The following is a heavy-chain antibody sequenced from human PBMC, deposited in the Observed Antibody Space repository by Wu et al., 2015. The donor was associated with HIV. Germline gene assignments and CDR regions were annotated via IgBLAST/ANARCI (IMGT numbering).Heavy chain of an antibody. Sequence: QVQLVQSGAEVKKPGSSVKVSCKASGDSFSTSPINWVRQAPGQGLEWMGGIIPIYRTANYVRKFQDRVRITADESTNTAYLELSSLRSEDTAVYYCARGAVAGIDYWGQGTLVTVSS. CDR3: ARGAVAGIDY. V-gene: IGHV1-69*12. CDR1: GDSFSTSP. CDR2: IIPIYRTA. D-gene: IGHD6-19*01. J-gene: IGHJ4*02.